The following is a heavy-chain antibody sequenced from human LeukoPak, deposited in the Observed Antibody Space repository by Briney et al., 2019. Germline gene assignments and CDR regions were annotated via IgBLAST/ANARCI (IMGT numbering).Heavy chain of an antibody. CDR2: IVPIFGTT. Sequence: SVKVSCKASGGTFSMYAISWVRQAPGQGLEWMGGIVPIFGTTNYAHKFQGRVTVTADENTNTAYMELSSLRSEDTAVYYCARDRREGYFDWLLSVWGQGTLVTVSS. V-gene: IGHV1-69*13. J-gene: IGHJ4*02. D-gene: IGHD3-9*01. CDR3: ARDRREGYFDWLLSV. CDR1: GGTFSMYA.